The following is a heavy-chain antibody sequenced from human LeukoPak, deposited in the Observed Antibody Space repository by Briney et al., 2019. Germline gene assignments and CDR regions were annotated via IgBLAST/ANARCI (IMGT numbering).Heavy chain of an antibody. CDR1: NVSISSGSHY. CDR2: IYAGGRS. J-gene: IGHJ4*02. V-gene: IGHV4-61*02. D-gene: IGHD3-10*01. CDR3: ARDIPVGNYGSGSYPY. Sequence: SETLSLTCTVSNVSISSGSHYWNWIRQPAGKGLEWIGRIYAGGRSNYNPSLRSRVTISVDTSKNQFSLKLSSVTAADTAVYYCARDIPVGNYGSGSYPYWGQGTLVTVSS.